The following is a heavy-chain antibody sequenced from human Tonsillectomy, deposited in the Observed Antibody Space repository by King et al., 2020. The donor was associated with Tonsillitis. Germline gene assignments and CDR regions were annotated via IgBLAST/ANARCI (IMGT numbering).Heavy chain of an antibody. Sequence: VQLVESGGGLVKPGGSLRLSCAASGFTFSNAWMSWVRQAPGKGLEWVGHIKTKADGGTTDYAAPVKGRFTISRDDSKNTLYLQMNSLKTEDTAVYYCSPAYYYHRSAYYYLPFDNWGQGTLVTVSS. V-gene: IGHV3-15*01. J-gene: IGHJ4*02. CDR2: IKTKADGGTT. CDR1: GFTFSNAW. CDR3: SPAYYYHRSAYYYLPFDN. D-gene: IGHD3-22*01.